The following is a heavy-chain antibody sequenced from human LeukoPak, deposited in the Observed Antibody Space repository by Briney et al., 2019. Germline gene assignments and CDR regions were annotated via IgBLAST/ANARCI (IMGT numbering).Heavy chain of an antibody. V-gene: IGHV4-59*12. Sequence: SETLSLTCTVSGGSISSYYWSWIRQPPGKGLEWIGYIYYSGSTNYNTSLKSRVTMSVDTSKNQFSLKLSSVTAADTAVYYCARDGCCSGGSCFPAYWGQGTLVTVSS. D-gene: IGHD2-15*01. J-gene: IGHJ4*02. CDR2: IYYSGST. CDR1: GGSISSYY. CDR3: ARDGCCSGGSCFPAY.